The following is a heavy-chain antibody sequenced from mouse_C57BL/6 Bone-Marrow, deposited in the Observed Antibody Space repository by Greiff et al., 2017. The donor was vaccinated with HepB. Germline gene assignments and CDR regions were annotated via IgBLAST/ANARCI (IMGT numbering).Heavy chain of an antibody. CDR2: IYPGDGDT. Sequence: VQLQQSGPELVKPGASVKISCKASGYAFSSSWMNWVKQRPGKGLEWIGRIYPGDGDTNYNGKFKGKATLTADKSSSTAYMQLSSLTSEDSAVYFCARGSTTVVADYWYFDVWGTGTTVTVSS. CDR3: ARGSTTVVADYWYFDV. J-gene: IGHJ1*03. CDR1: GYAFSSSW. D-gene: IGHD1-1*01. V-gene: IGHV1-82*01.